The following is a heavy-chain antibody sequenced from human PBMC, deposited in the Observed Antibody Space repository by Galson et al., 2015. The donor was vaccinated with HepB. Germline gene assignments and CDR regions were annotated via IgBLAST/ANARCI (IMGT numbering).Heavy chain of an antibody. V-gene: IGHV4-59*08. Sequence: SETLSLTCTVSGGSISSYYWSWIRQPPGKGLEWIGYIYYSGSTNYNPSLKSRVTMSVDTSKNQFSLKLSSVTAADTAIYYCARHFGGDYDSLPFDYWGQGTLVTVSS. J-gene: IGHJ4*02. CDR1: GGSISSYY. CDR2: IYYSGST. D-gene: IGHD5-12*01. CDR3: ARHFGGDYDSLPFDY.